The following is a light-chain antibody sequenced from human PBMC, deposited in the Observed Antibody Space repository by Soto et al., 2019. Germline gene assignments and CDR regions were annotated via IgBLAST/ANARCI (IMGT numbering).Light chain of an antibody. CDR3: QQSYSTPRT. CDR1: QSISSY. J-gene: IGKJ4*01. Sequence: DIQMTPSPSSLSASVVDRVTITCRASQSISSYLNWYQQKPGKAPKLLIYAASSLQSGVPSRFSGSGSGTDFTLTISSLQPEDFATYYCQQSYSTPRTFGGGTKVDIK. V-gene: IGKV1-39*01. CDR2: AAS.